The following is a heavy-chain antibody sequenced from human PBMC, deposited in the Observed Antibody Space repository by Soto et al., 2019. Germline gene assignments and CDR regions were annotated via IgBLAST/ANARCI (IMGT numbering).Heavy chain of an antibody. J-gene: IGHJ6*02. CDR1: GYTFTGYA. Sequence: GXSVKVSCKASGYTFTGYAMHWVRQAPGQRLEWMGWINAGNGNTKYSQKFQGRVTITRGTSASTAYMELSSLRSEDTAVYYCARVYDFWSGYPYYYYYGMDVWGQGTTVTVSS. D-gene: IGHD3-3*01. CDR3: ARVYDFWSGYPYYYYYGMDV. CDR2: INAGNGNT. V-gene: IGHV1-3*01.